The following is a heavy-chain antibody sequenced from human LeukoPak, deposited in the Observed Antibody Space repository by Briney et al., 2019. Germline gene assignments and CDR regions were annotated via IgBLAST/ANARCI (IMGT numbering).Heavy chain of an antibody. J-gene: IGHJ4*02. CDR3: AKGVAVASPYYFDY. CDR2: ISGSGSST. CDR1: GLTFSSYA. V-gene: IGHV3-23*01. D-gene: IGHD6-19*01. Sequence: GGSLRLSCAASGLTFSSYAMSWVRQAPGKGLEWVSPISGSGSSTYYADSVKGRFTISRDNSKNTLYLQMNSLRAEDTAVYYCAKGVAVASPYYFDYWGQGTLVTVSP.